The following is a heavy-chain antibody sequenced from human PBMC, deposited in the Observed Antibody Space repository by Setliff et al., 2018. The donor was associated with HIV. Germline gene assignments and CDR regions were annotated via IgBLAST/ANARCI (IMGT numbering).Heavy chain of an antibody. D-gene: IGHD6-19*01. Sequence: ASETLSLTCTVSAGSIRSSTYYWAWIRQPPGKGLEWIGTIYYSGSTYYNPSLKSRATVSVDMSKNQFSLRLSSVTAADTAVYYCIIAYSSGWLAPMGFDSWGQGTLVTVPQ. CDR3: IIAYSSGWLAPMGFDS. CDR1: AGSIRSSTYY. V-gene: IGHV4-39*01. J-gene: IGHJ4*02. CDR2: IYYSGST.